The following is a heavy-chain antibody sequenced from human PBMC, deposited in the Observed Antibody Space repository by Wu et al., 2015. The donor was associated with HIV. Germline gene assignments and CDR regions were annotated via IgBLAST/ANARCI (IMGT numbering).Heavy chain of an antibody. CDR2: INPNSGGT. CDR3: ARVHCSGGSCYSDSSNWFRP. D-gene: IGHD2-15*01. CDR1: GYTFTGYY. Sequence: QVQLVQSGAEVKKPGASVKVSCKASGYTFTGYYMHWVRQAPGQGLEWMGWINPNSGGTNYAQKFQGRVTMTRDTSISTAYMELSRLRSDDTAVYYCARVHCSGGSCYSDSSNWFRPLGPGNPGPPSPQ. J-gene: IGHJ5*02. V-gene: IGHV1-2*02.